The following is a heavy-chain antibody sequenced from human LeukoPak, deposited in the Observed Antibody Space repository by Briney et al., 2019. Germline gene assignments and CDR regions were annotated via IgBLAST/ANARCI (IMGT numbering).Heavy chain of an antibody. D-gene: IGHD6-13*01. CDR1: GFTFSSYA. Sequence: GGSLRLSCAASGFTFSSYAMSWVRQAPGKGLEWVSAISGCGGSTYYADSVKGRFTISRDNSKNTLYLQMNSLRAEDTAVYYCAKDRIAAAGPTPDYWGRRTLVTVSS. CDR2: ISGCGGST. J-gene: IGHJ4*02. CDR3: AKDRIAAAGPTPDY. V-gene: IGHV3-23*01.